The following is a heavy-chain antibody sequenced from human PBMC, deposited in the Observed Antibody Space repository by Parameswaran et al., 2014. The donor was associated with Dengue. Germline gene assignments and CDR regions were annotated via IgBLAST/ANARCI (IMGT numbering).Heavy chain of an antibody. J-gene: IGHJ1*01. CDR3: AREGGSSWHQGYFQH. Sequence: VRQMPGKGLEWIGYIYYSGSTYYNPSLKSRVTISVDTSKNQFSPKLSSVTAADTAVYYCAREGGSSWHQGYFQHWGQGTLVTVSS. D-gene: IGHD6-13*01. CDR2: IYYSGST. V-gene: IGHV4-31*02.